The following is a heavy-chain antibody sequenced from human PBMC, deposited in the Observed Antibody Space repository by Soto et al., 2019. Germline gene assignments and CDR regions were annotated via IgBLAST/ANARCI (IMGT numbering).Heavy chain of an antibody. V-gene: IGHV1-24*01. CDR2: FDPEDGET. Sequence: ASVKVSCKVSGYTLTELSMHWVRQAPGKGLEWMGGFDPEDGETIYAQKFQGRVTMTEDTSTDTAYMELSSLRSEDTAVYYCATRPYSSSSIRFDPWGQGTLVXVSS. CDR1: GYTLTELS. CDR3: ATRPYSSSSIRFDP. J-gene: IGHJ5*02. D-gene: IGHD6-6*01.